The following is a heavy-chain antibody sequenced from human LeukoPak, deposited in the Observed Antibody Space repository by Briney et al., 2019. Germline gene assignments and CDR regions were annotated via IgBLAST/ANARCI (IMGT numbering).Heavy chain of an antibody. CDR2: ISGSGGST. CDR3: AKEQRLIAAAGTVDY. D-gene: IGHD6-13*01. Sequence: GGSLRLSCAASGFTFSNYWMHWVRQTPGKGLEWVSAISGSGGSTYYADSVKGRFTISRDNSKNTLYLQMNSLRAEDTAVYYCAKEQRLIAAAGTVDYWGQGTLVTVSS. V-gene: IGHV3-23*01. CDR1: GFTFSNYW. J-gene: IGHJ4*02.